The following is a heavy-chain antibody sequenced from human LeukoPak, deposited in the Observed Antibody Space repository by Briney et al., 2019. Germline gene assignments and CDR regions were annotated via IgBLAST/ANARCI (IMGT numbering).Heavy chain of an antibody. D-gene: IGHD3-10*02. Sequence: GESLKISCKGSGYSFTSYWIAWVRQMPGKGLEWMGIIYPGDSDIRYSPPFQGQVIISADKSISTAYLQWSSLKASDTAIYFCARLKTGNYVYYWGQGTLVTVAS. CDR1: GYSFTSYW. CDR2: IYPGDSDI. J-gene: IGHJ4*02. CDR3: ARLKTGNYVYY. V-gene: IGHV5-51*01.